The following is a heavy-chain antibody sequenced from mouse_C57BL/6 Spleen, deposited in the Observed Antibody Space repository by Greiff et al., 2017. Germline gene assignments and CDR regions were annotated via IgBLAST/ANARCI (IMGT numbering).Heavy chain of an antibody. CDR3: ERDRGEAGYWYFDV. D-gene: IGHD3-3*01. Sequence: EVQLQESGGGLVKPGGSLKLSCAASGFTFSSYAMSWVRQTPEKRLEWVATISDGGSYTYYPDNVKGRFTISRDNAKNNLYLQMSHLKSEDTAMYYCERDRGEAGYWYFDVWGTGTTVTVSS. CDR1: GFTFSSYA. CDR2: ISDGGSYT. J-gene: IGHJ1*03. V-gene: IGHV5-4*01.